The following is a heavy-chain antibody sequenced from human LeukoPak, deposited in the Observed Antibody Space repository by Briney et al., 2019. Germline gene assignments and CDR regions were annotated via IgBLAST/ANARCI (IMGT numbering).Heavy chain of an antibody. V-gene: IGHV1-46*01. J-gene: IGHJ5*02. CDR1: GYTFTSYY. Sequence: ASVKVSCKASGYTFTSYYMHWVRQAPGQGLEWMGIINPSGGSTSYAQKFQGRVTMTRDTSTSTVYMELSSLRSEDTAVYYCARDPGIDCSGGSCYTAGFDPWGQGTLVTVSS. CDR3: ARDPGIDCSGGSCYTAGFDP. D-gene: IGHD2-15*01. CDR2: INPSGGST.